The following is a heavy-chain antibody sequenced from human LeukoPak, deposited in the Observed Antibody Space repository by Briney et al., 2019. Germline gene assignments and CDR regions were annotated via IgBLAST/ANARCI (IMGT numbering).Heavy chain of an antibody. V-gene: IGHV1-18*01. CDR1: GYTFSSYG. Sequence: ASVKVSCKASGYTFSSYGISWVRQAPGQGLEWMGWISGYNGNTNYAQKLQGRLTMTTDTSTSTAYMELRSLRSDDTAVYYCARMRFASEVNWFDPWGQGTLVTVSS. CDR2: ISGYNGNT. J-gene: IGHJ5*02. CDR3: ARMRFASEVNWFDP. D-gene: IGHD2-21*01.